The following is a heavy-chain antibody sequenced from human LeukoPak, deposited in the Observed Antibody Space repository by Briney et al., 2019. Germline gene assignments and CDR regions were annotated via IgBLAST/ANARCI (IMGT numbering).Heavy chain of an antibody. J-gene: IGHJ1*01. D-gene: IGHD3-22*01. Sequence: SETLSLTCTVSGGSISSYYWSWIRQPPGKGLEWIGYIYYSGSTNYNPSLKSRVTISVDTSKNQFSLKLSSVTAADTAVYYCARGTYYYDSSGYYPTVFQHWGQGTLVTVSS. CDR1: GGSISSYY. V-gene: IGHV4-59*01. CDR2: IYYSGST. CDR3: ARGTYYYDSSGYYPTVFQH.